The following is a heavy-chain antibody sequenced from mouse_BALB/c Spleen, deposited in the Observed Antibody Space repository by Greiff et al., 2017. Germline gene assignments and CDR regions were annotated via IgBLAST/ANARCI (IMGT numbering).Heavy chain of an antibody. D-gene: IGHD3-1*01. J-gene: IGHJ4*01. Sequence: EVQGVESGGGLVQPGGSRKLSCAASGFTFSSFGMHWVRQAPEKGLEWVAYISSGSSTIYYADTVKGRFTISRDNPKNTLFLQMTSLRSEDTAMYYCARQLGLRYAMDYWGQGTSVTVSS. CDR2: ISSGSSTI. CDR3: ARQLGLRYAMDY. CDR1: GFTFSSFG. V-gene: IGHV5-17*02.